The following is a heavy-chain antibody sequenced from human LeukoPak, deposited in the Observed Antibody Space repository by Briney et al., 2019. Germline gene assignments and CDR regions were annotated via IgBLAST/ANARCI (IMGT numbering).Heavy chain of an antibody. J-gene: IGHJ4*02. CDR1: GFTVSSIY. CDR3: ARSVGASIRKNLYFDY. Sequence: PGGSLRLSCAASGFTVSSIYMSWVRQAPGKGLEWVSLIYSDGSAYYADSVKGRFTISRDNSKNTLDLQMNSLRAEDTAVYYCARSVGASIRKNLYFDYWGQGTLVTVSS. D-gene: IGHD1-26*01. V-gene: IGHV3-53*01. CDR2: IYSDGSA.